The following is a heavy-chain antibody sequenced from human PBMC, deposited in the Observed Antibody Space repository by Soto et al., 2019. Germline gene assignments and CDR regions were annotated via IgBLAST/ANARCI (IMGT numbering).Heavy chain of an antibody. CDR1: GGSMRNYF. D-gene: IGHD6-13*01. CDR2: IHYSGTT. V-gene: IGHV4-59*01. J-gene: IGHJ4*02. CDR3: AAGEASSRNLAPYYLDF. Sequence: SETLSLTCTVSGGSMRNYFWTWIRQPPGKGLEWIGYIHYSGTTSFFPSYNPSLRSRVTISEDPSKNQFSLKLLSVTTAGTAVYFCAAGEASSRNLAPYYLDFWGQGTLVTVSS.